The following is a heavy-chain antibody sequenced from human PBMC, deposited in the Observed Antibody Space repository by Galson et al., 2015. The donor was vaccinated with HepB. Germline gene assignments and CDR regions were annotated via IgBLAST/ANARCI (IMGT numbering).Heavy chain of an antibody. CDR3: ASGGPSYSFSY. Sequence: SLRLSCAASGLTFSTHWMHWVRQVPGKGLVWVSRIISDGSSATYADSVQGRFTISRDNAKNTVYLQMNSLRAEDTAVYFCASGGPSYSFSYWGQGTLVTVSS. J-gene: IGHJ4*02. CDR2: IISDGSSA. CDR1: GLTFSTHW. D-gene: IGHD1-26*01. V-gene: IGHV3-74*01.